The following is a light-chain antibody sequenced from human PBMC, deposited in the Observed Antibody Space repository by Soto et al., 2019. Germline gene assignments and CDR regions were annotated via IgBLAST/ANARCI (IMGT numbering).Light chain of an antibody. V-gene: IGLV1-44*01. CDR3: ATWDASLSLLYV. J-gene: IGLJ1*01. Sequence: QSALTQPPSASGTPGQRVTISCSGSSSNIGGNTVNWYQQLPGTAPRLLIYNDRQRPSEVPDRFSASKSGTSASLAISGLQSEDEGDYYCATWDASLSLLYVFGTGTKVTVL. CDR1: SSNIGGNT. CDR2: NDR.